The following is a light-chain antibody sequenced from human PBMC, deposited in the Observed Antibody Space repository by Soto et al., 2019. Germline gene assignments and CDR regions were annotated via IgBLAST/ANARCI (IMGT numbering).Light chain of an antibody. CDR3: QQRSNWPPKYT. V-gene: IGKV3-11*01. CDR1: QSVSSY. CDR2: DAS. J-gene: IGKJ2*01. Sequence: EIVLTQSPATLSLSPGERATLSCRASQSVSSYLAWYQQKPGQAPRLLIYDASSRATGIPARFSGSGSGTDVPLSLTSREPEDFAVYFCQQRSNWPPKYTLGQGTQLEIK.